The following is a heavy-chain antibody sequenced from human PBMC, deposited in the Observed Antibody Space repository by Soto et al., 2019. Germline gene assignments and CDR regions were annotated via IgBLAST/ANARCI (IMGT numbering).Heavy chain of an antibody. J-gene: IGHJ5*02. V-gene: IGHV4-31*03. CDR2: IYYSGST. CDR3: ARVGIAVAGIRQLWFDP. D-gene: IGHD6-19*01. Sequence: PXETLSLTCTVSGCSISSGGYYWSWIRQHPGKGLEWIGYIYYSGSTYYNPSLKSRVTISVDTSKNQFSLKLSSVTAADTAVYYCARVGIAVAGIRQLWFDPWGQGTLVTVSS. CDR1: GCSISSGGYY.